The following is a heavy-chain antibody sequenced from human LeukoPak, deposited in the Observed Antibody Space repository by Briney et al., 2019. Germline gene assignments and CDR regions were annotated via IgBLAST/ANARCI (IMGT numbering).Heavy chain of an antibody. CDR2: IYPGDPDT. CDR1: GYSFTSYW. CDR3: ARQVYSGSSYVYFDY. J-gene: IGHJ4*02. V-gene: IGHV5-51*01. Sequence: ESLKISCKGSGYSFTSYWSGWVRQMPGKGLEWMGIIYPGDPDTRYSPSFQGQVTISADKSISTAYLQWSSLKASDTAMSYCARQVYSGSSYVYFDYWGQGTLVTVSS. D-gene: IGHD1-26*01.